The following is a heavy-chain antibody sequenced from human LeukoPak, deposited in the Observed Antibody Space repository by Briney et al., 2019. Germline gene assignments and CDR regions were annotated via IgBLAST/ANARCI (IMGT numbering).Heavy chain of an antibody. D-gene: IGHD6-19*01. V-gene: IGHV3-64*01. Sequence: GGSLRLSCAASGFTFSSHPLHWVRQAPGKGLEYVSSISTNGGSTYYAKSVKARFTISRDNSKNTLYLQMDSLRAEDMAVYYCARVTVAGTGALDYWGRGTLVTVSS. J-gene: IGHJ4*02. CDR2: ISTNGGST. CDR3: ARVTVAGTGALDY. CDR1: GFTFSSHP.